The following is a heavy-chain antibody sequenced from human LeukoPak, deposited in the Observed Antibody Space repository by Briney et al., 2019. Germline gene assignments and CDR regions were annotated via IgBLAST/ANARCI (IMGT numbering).Heavy chain of an antibody. CDR3: AREGCSGGSCYSNY. CDR1: GGSISSSSYY. V-gene: IGHV4-39*02. Sequence: SETLSLTCTVSGGSISSSSYYWGWIRQPPGKGLEWIGSIYYSGSIYYNPSLKSRVTISVDTSKNQFSLKLSSVTAADTAVYYCAREGCSGGSCYSNYWGQGTLVTVSS. D-gene: IGHD2-15*01. CDR2: IYYSGSI. J-gene: IGHJ4*02.